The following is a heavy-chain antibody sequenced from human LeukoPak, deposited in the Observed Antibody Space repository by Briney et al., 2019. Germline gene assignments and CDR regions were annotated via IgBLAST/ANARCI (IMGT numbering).Heavy chain of an antibody. J-gene: IGHJ4*02. D-gene: IGHD3-10*01. CDR3: ARGGSWGSGSYPLNY. V-gene: IGHV4-59*01. CDR2: IYYSGST. CDR1: GGSISSYY. Sequence: SETLSLTCTVSGGSISSYYWSWIRQPPGKGLEWIGYIYYSGSTNYNPSLKSRVTISVDTSKNQFSLKLSSVTAADTAVYYCARGGSWGSGSYPLNYWGQGTLVTVSS.